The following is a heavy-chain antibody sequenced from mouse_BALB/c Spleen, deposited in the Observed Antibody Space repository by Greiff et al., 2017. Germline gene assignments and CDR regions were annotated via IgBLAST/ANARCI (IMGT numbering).Heavy chain of an antibody. CDR2: IDPENGDT. CDR3: NGVTPYAMDY. CDR1: GFNIKDYY. D-gene: IGHD2-2*01. Sequence: EVQLQQSGAELVRSGASVKLSCTASGFNIKDYYMHWVKQRPEQGLEWIGWIDPENGDTEYAPKFQGKATMTADTSSNTAYLQLSSLTSEDTAVYYCNGVTPYAMDYWGQGTSVTVSS. V-gene: IGHV14-4*02. J-gene: IGHJ4*01.